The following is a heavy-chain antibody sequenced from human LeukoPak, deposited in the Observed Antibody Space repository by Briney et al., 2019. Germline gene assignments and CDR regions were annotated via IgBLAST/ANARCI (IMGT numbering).Heavy chain of an antibody. CDR3: AKGPLIEVAGTTWDY. CDR2: ISYDGSNK. J-gene: IGHJ4*02. V-gene: IGHV3-30*18. CDR1: GFTFSSYG. D-gene: IGHD6-19*01. Sequence: GGSLRLSCAASGFTFSSYGMHWVRQAPGKGLEWVAVISYDGSNKYYADSVKGRFTISRDNSKNTLYLQMNSLRAEDTAVYYCAKGPLIEVAGTTWDYWGQGTLVTVSS.